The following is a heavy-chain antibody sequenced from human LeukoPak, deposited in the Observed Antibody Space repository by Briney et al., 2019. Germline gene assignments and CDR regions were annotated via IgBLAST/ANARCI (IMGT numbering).Heavy chain of an antibody. V-gene: IGHV3-23*01. D-gene: IGHD3-3*01. Sequence: GGSLRLSCATSGFTFSSYAMSWVRQAPGKGLEWVSAISGSGGSTYYADSVKGRFTISRDNSKNTLYLQMNSLRAEDTAVYYCAKDSGVVRFLEWLFFDYWGQGTLVTVSS. CDR3: AKDSGVVRFLEWLFFDY. CDR2: ISGSGGST. J-gene: IGHJ4*02. CDR1: GFTFSSYA.